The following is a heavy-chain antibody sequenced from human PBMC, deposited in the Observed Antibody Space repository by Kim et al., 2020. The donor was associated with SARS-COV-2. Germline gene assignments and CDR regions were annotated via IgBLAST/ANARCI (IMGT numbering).Heavy chain of an antibody. V-gene: IGHV3-66*01. CDR3: ASSTSLYYYYGMDV. D-gene: IGHD2-2*01. Sequence: ADSVKGRFTISRDNSKNTLYLQMNSLRAEDTAVYYCASSTSLYYYYGMDVWGQGTTVTVSS. J-gene: IGHJ6*02.